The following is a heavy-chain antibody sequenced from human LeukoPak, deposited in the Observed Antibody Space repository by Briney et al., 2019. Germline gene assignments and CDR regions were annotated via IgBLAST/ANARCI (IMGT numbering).Heavy chain of an antibody. Sequence: GGSLRLSCAASGFTFSSYAMSWVRQAPGKGLEWVSAISGSGGSTYYADSVKGRFTISRDNAKNSLYLQMNSLRAEDTAVYYCATRVGIAVAGGSFDIWGQGTMVTVSS. D-gene: IGHD6-19*01. J-gene: IGHJ3*02. CDR2: ISGSGGST. V-gene: IGHV3-23*01. CDR3: ATRVGIAVAGGSFDI. CDR1: GFTFSSYA.